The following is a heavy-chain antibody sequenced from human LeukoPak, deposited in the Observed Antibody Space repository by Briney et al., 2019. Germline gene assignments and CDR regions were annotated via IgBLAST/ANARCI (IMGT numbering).Heavy chain of an antibody. Sequence: PGGSLRLSCAASGFTFNSYGMHWVRQAPGKGLEWVTFISYDGSNKYYADSVKGRFTISRDNSKNTLYLQMNRLRAEDTAVYYCAKPRATDYYYYYMDVWGKGTTVTVSS. J-gene: IGHJ6*03. CDR3: AKPRATDYYYYYMDV. CDR1: GFTFNSYG. CDR2: ISYDGSNK. V-gene: IGHV3-30*18. D-gene: IGHD5-24*01.